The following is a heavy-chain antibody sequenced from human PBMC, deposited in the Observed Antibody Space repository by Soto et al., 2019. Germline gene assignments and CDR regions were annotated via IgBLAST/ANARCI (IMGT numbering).Heavy chain of an antibody. V-gene: IGHV1-69*13. J-gene: IGHJ6*02. CDR3: AKASGYCSSNTCFAGMDV. CDR1: GGTFSSYA. CDR2: IIPIFGTT. D-gene: IGHD2-2*01. Sequence: GASVKVSCKASGGTFSSYAISWVRQAPGQGLEWMGGIIPIFGTTNNAQKFQGRVTITADESTSTAYMELSSLRSEDTAMYFCAKASGYCSSNTCFAGMDVWGQGTTVTVSS.